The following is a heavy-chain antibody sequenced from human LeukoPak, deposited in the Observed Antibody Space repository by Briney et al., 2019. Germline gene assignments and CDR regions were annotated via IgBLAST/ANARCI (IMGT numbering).Heavy chain of an antibody. J-gene: IGHJ6*02. CDR3: ARGGSNFYDMDV. D-gene: IGHD2-2*01. CDR1: GGSISSYY. V-gene: IGHV4-59*01. Sequence: SQTLSLTCTVSGGSISSYYWSWIRQPPGKGLEWIGYIYYSGSTNYNPSLKSRVTISIDTSKNQYSLKLSSVTAADTAVYYCARGGSNFYDMDVRGQGTTVTVSS. CDR2: IYYSGST.